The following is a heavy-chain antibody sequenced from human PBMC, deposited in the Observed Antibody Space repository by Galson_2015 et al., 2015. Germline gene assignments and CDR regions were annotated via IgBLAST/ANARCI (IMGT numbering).Heavy chain of an antibody. D-gene: IGHD3-22*01. CDR2: IYPGDSDT. J-gene: IGHJ4*02. CDR3: ARGSKDYYDSSGDFGY. CDR1: GYSFTSYW. V-gene: IGHV5-51*01. Sequence: QSGAEVKKPGESLTISCTGSGYSFTSYWIGWVRQMPGKGLEWMGIIYPGDSDTRYSPSFQGQVTISADKSISTAYLQWSSLKASDTAMYYCARGSKDYYDSSGDFGYWGQGTLVTVSS.